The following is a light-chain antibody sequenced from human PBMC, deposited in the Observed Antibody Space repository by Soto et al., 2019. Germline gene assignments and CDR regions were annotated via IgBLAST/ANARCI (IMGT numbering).Light chain of an antibody. CDR3: SSYTGSTTLNV. CDR2: DVS. Sequence: QSVMTLPASVSGSPGQSITISGTGTSRDVGAYNYVSWYQQHPGKAPKLMVYDVSKRPSGVSNRFSGSKSGNTASLSISGLQAEDEADYYCSSYTGSTTLNVFGTGTKVTVL. V-gene: IGLV2-14*01. CDR1: SRDVGAYNY. J-gene: IGLJ1*01.